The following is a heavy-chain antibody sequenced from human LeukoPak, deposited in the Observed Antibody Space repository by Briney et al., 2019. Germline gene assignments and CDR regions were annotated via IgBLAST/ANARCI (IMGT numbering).Heavy chain of an antibody. V-gene: IGHV3-11*04. J-gene: IGHJ4*02. D-gene: IGHD3-10*02. CDR1: GFTFSDYY. CDR2: ISSSGSTI. Sequence: GGSLRLSCAASGFTFSDYYMSWIRQAPGKGLEWVSYISSSGSTIYYAESVKGRFTISRDNSKNTLDLQMNNLRAEDTAVYYCARDHYYVPDYWGQGTLVTVSS. CDR3: ARDHYYVPDY.